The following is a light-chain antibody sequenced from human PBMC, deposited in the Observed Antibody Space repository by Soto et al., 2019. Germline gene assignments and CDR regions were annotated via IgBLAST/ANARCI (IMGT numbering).Light chain of an antibody. J-gene: IGLJ1*01. V-gene: IGLV1-40*01. CDR2: GNS. CDR1: SSNIGTGYD. CDR3: QSFDSSRFYV. Sequence: VLTQPPSVSGAPGQRVTISCTGSSSNIGTGYDVHWYQQLPGTAPKLLIYGNSNRPSGAPDRFSGSKSGTSASLAITGLQAEDEADYYCQSFDSSRFYVFGTGTKVTVL.